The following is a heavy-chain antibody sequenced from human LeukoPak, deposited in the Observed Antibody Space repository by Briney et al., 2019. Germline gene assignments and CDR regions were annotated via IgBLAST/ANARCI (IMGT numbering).Heavy chain of an antibody. D-gene: IGHD4-17*01. V-gene: IGHV4-59*12. Sequence: SETLSLTCTVSGGSISSYYWSWIRQPPGKGLEWIGYIYYSGSTNYNPSLKSRVTISVDTSKNQFSLKLSSVTAADTAVYYCARRRNGDYLKYFQHWGQGTLVTVSS. CDR3: ARRRNGDYLKYFQH. CDR1: GGSISSYY. CDR2: IYYSGST. J-gene: IGHJ1*01.